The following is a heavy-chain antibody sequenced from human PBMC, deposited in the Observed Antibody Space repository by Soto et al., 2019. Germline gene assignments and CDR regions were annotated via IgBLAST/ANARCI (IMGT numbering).Heavy chain of an antibody. D-gene: IGHD3-22*01. J-gene: IGHJ6*02. V-gene: IGHV5-10-1*01. CDR3: ARPGMGGMIGYYYGMDV. CDR1: GYSFTSYW. CDR2: IDPSDSYT. Sequence: GESLKISCKGSGYSFTSYWISWVRQMPGKGLEWMGRIDPSDSYTNYRPSFQGHVTISADKSISTAYLQWSSLKASDTAMYYCARPGMGGMIGYYYGMDVWGQGTTVTVSS.